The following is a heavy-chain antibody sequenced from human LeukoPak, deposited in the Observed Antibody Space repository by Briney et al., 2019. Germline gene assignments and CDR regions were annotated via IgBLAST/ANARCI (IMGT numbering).Heavy chain of an antibody. J-gene: IGHJ4*02. CDR3: ARDNFGSGCHDDY. V-gene: IGHV1-69*05. D-gene: IGHD6-19*01. CDR1: GGTFSSYA. CDR2: IIPIFGKS. Sequence: GASVKVSCKASGGTFSSYAISWVRQAPGQGLEWMGGIIPIFGKSNYAQKFQGRVTITTDESMSTAYMELSSLRSEDTAVYYCARDNFGSGCHDDYWGQRTLLTVSS.